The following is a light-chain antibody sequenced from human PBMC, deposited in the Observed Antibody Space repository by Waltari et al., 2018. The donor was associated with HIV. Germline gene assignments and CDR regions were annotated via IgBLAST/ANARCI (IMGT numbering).Light chain of an antibody. CDR1: QSILYSSNNKNY. V-gene: IGKV4-1*01. J-gene: IGKJ1*01. CDR3: QQYYNTPRT. Sequence: DIVMTQSPDSLAVSLGERATINCKSSQSILYSSNNKNYLAWYQQKPGQPPKLLLYWASTRQSGFPDRFSGSGSEKNFTLTISSLQAEDVAVYYCQQYYNTPRTFGQGTKVEIK. CDR2: WAS.